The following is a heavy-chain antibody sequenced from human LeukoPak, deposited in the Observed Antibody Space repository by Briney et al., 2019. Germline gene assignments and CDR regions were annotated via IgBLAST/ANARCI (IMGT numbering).Heavy chain of an antibody. CDR3: AKAGGRNYYGSGGAMDV. J-gene: IGHJ6*02. CDR2: VSAHGTTK. Sequence: GGSLRLSCTGSKFTFSNYGMQWVRQAPGKGLEWVAVVSAHGTTKYYADSVKGRFTISRDNSKNTLYLQMNSLRAEDTAVYYCAKAGGRNYYGSGGAMDVWGQGTTVTVSS. V-gene: IGHV3-33*05. D-gene: IGHD3-10*01. CDR1: KFTFSNYG.